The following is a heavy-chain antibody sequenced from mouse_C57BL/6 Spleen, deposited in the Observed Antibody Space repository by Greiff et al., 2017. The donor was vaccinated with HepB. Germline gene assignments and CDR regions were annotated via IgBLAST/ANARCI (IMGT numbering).Heavy chain of an antibody. CDR1: GYSITSGYY. V-gene: IGHV3-6*01. CDR2: ISYDGSN. J-gene: IGHJ3*01. D-gene: IGHD2-4*01. Sequence: EVKLQESGPGLVKPSQSLSLTCSVTGYSITSGYYWNWIRQFPGNKLEWMGYISYDGSNNYNPSLKNRISITRDTSKNQFFLKLNSATTEDTATYYCARDDYDAWFAYWGQGTLVTVSA. CDR3: ARDDYDAWFAY.